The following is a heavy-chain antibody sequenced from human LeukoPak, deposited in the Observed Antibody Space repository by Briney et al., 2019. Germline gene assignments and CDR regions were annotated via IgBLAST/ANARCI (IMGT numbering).Heavy chain of an antibody. CDR3: AKDPSVVVAATVREELDY. D-gene: IGHD2-15*01. CDR1: GFTSSSYA. J-gene: IGHJ4*02. CDR2: ISGSGGST. V-gene: IGHV3-23*01. Sequence: GGSLRLSCAASGFTSSSYAMSWVRQAPGKGLEWVSAISGSGGSTYYADSVKGRFTISRDNSKNTLYLQMNSLRAEDTAVYYCAKDPSVVVAATVREELDYWGQGTLVTVSS.